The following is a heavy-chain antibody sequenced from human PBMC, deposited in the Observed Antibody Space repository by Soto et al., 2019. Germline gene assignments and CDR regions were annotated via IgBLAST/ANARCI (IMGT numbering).Heavy chain of an antibody. CDR2: IWSDGSKR. CDR1: GFTFSIYD. D-gene: IGHD3-9*01. V-gene: IGHV3-33*01. Sequence: GGSLRLSCAASGFTFSIYDMQWVRQAPGKGLEWVAVIWSDGSKRHCAESVKGRFTISRDNAKNTLYLQMNSLRAEDTSVYYCARSLRYFDLVCAFDIWGPGTMVTVSS. J-gene: IGHJ3*02. CDR3: ARSLRYFDLVCAFDI.